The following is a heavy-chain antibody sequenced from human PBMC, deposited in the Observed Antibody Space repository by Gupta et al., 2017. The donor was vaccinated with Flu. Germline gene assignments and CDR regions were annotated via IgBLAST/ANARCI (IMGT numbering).Heavy chain of an antibody. D-gene: IGHD4-17*01. V-gene: IGHV3-66*02. CDR1: GFTVSSNY. Sequence: EVQLVGSGGGLVQPGGSLRLSCAASGFTVSSNYMSWVRQAPGKGLEWVSVIYSGGSTYYADSVKGRFTISRDNSKNTLYLQMNSLRAEDTAVYYCARARTTVYRNAFDIWGQGTMVTVSS. CDR3: ARARTTVYRNAFDI. CDR2: IYSGGST. J-gene: IGHJ3*02.